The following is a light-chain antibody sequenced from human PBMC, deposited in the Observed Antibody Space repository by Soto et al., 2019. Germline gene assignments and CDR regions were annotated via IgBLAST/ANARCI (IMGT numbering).Light chain of an antibody. Sequence: EIVMTQSPTILSVSPGERATLSCRASQSVSSNLAWYQQKPGQPPRLLMYGVYTRAPGTPARFSGSGSGTEFTRTISSLQSEDSAVYYGQQYDKWPPLTFGQGTKVEIK. CDR2: GVY. V-gene: IGKV3D-15*01. J-gene: IGKJ1*01. CDR1: QSVSSN. CDR3: QQYDKWPPLT.